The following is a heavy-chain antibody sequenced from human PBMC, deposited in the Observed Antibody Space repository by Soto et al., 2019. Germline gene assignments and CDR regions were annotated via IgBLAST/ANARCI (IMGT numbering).Heavy chain of an antibody. CDR3: ARGATVTQYDY. V-gene: IGHV4-61*01. J-gene: IGHJ4*02. CDR1: GVSVSSGSFY. D-gene: IGHD4-17*01. Sequence: LSLTCTVSGVSVSSGSFYWAWIRQPPGKGLEWIGFGSYSGTTNYKPSLKSRVTISVDTSRSQISLKVSSLTAADTAVYYCARGATVTQYDYWGQGTLVTVSS. CDR2: GSYSGTT.